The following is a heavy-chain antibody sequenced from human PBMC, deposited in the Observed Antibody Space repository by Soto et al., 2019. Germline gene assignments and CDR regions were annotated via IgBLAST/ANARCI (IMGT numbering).Heavy chain of an antibody. CDR3: AHVHTANFLVDY. Sequence: GASVKVSCKASGYTFTSYGISWVRQAPGQGLEWMGWISAYNGNTKYAQKLQGRVTMTTDTSTSTAYMELRSLRSDDTATYYCAHVHTANFLVDYWGQGTLVTVSS. CDR1: GYTFTSYG. V-gene: IGHV1-18*01. CDR2: ISAYNGNT. J-gene: IGHJ4*02. D-gene: IGHD5-18*01.